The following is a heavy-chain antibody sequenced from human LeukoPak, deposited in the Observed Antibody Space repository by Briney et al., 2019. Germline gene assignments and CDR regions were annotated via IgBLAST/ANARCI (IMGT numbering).Heavy chain of an antibody. V-gene: IGHV4-59*01. CDR3: ARGGYCGGDCFDY. D-gene: IGHD2-21*01. J-gene: IGHJ4*02. CDR2: IYYSGST. Sequence: PSETLSLTCTVSGGSISSYYWSWIRQPPGKGLEWIGYIYYSGSTNYNPSLKSRVTISVDTSKNQFSLKLSSVTAADTAVYYCARGGYCGGDCFDYWGQGNLVTVSS. CDR1: GGSISSYY.